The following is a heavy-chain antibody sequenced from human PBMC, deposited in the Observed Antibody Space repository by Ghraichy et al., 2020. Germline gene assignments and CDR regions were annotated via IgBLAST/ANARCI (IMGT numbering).Heavy chain of an antibody. Sequence: GGSLRLSCAASGFTFSSYAMSWVRQAPGKGLEWVSAISGSGGSTYYADSVKGRFTISRDNSKNTLYLQMNSLRAEDTAVYYCEGIHCGGDCPPWGQGTLVTVSS. J-gene: IGHJ5*02. CDR2: ISGSGGST. D-gene: IGHD2-21*02. CDR3: EGIHCGGDCPP. CDR1: GFTFSSYA. V-gene: IGHV3-23*01.